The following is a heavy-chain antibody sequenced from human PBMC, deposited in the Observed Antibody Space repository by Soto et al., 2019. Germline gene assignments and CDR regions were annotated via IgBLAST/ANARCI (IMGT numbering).Heavy chain of an antibody. Sequence: PAGSLRLSCEASRFPPGDYYMSCNSPPPEGGLEWLSFLSSSSRFTKYADSVRGRFTISRDNAKNALYLQMNSLRAEDTAVYYCARRLGSLPTANLDLWGRGTLVTVSS. J-gene: IGHJ2*01. CDR3: ARRLGSLPTANLDL. CDR1: RFPPGDYY. D-gene: IGHD1-1*01. V-gene: IGHV3-11*06. CDR2: LSSSSRFT.